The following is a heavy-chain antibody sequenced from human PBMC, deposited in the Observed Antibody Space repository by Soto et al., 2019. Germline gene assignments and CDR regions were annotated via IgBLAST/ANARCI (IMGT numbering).Heavy chain of an antibody. D-gene: IGHD4-17*01. CDR3: ARFIYGDYIDY. J-gene: IGHJ4*01. CDR1: GFTVSSNY. Sequence: EVQLVESGGGLVQPGGSLRLSCAASGFTVSSNYMSWVRQAPGKGLEWVSVIYSGGSTYYADSVKGRFTISRDNSKNTLYLHMNSLRAEDTALYYCARFIYGDYIDYWGQGTLVTVSS. CDR2: IYSGGST. V-gene: IGHV3-66*01.